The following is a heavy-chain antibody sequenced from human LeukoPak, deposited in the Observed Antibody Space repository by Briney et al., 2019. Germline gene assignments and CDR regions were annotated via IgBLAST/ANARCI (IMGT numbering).Heavy chain of an antibody. CDR3: ARSGYGMDV. CDR2: ISSSRSTI. CDR1: GFTFSSYS. Sequence: GGSLRLSCAASGFTFSSYSMNWVRQAPGKGLEWVSYISSSRSTIYYADSVKGRFTISRDNAKNSLYLQMNSLRAEDTAVYYCARSGYGMDVWGQGTTVTVSS. J-gene: IGHJ6*02. V-gene: IGHV3-48*01.